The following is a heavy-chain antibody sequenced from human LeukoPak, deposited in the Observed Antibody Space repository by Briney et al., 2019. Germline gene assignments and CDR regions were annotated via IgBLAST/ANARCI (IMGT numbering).Heavy chain of an antibody. Sequence: ASVKVSCKVSGYTLTELSMHWVRQAPGKGLEWMGGFDPEDGETIYAQEFQGRVTMTEDTSTDTAYMELSSLRSEDTAVYYCAAGDYYDPRAFDIWGQGTMVTVSS. J-gene: IGHJ3*02. CDR1: GYTLTELS. CDR3: AAGDYYDPRAFDI. V-gene: IGHV1-24*01. CDR2: FDPEDGET. D-gene: IGHD3-22*01.